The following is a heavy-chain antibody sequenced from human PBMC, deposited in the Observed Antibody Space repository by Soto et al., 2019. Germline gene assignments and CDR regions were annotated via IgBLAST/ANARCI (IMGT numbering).Heavy chain of an antibody. CDR1: GFTFSSYG. CDR2: ISYDGSNK. Sequence: QVQLVESGGGVVQPGRSLRLSCAASGFTFSSYGMHWVRQAPGKGLEWVAVISYDGSNKYYADSVKGRLTISRDNSKNTLYLQMNSLRAEDTAVYYCAKETYSGPLDSWCQGTLVTVSS. J-gene: IGHJ4*02. V-gene: IGHV3-30*18. CDR3: AKETYSGPLDS. D-gene: IGHD2-15*01.